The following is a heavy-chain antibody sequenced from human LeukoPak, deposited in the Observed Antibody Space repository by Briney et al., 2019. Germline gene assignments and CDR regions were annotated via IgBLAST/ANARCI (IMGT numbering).Heavy chain of an antibody. CDR3: AKDDYGDQYNFDY. D-gene: IGHD4-17*01. CDR1: GFTFSSNG. V-gene: IGHV3-30*02. Sequence: PGGSLRLSCAASGFTFSSNGMHWVRQAPGKGLEWVAFIRYDGSNKYYADSVKGRFTISRDNSKNTLYLQMNSLRAEDTAVYYCAKDDYGDQYNFDYWGQGTLVTVSS. CDR2: IRYDGSNK. J-gene: IGHJ4*02.